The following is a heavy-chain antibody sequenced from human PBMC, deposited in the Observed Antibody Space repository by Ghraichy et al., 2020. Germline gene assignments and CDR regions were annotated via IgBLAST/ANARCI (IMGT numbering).Heavy chain of an antibody. V-gene: IGHV4-59*08. CDR3: ARRGGDNWFDP. Sequence: SETLSLTCTVSGASISNYYWNWIRLPPGKGLEWIGYMYYRGSTNYNPSLNSRVTISIDTSKNQFSLRLTSVTAADTAIYFCARRGGDNWFDPWGQGTLVTVSS. CDR2: MYYRGST. D-gene: IGHD3-16*01. J-gene: IGHJ5*02. CDR1: GASISNYY.